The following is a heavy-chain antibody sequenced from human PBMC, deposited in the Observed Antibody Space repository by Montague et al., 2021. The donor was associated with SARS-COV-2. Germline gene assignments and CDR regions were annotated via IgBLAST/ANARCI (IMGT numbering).Heavy chain of an antibody. Sequence: SVKVSCKASGFTFTSSAMQWVRQARGHRLEWIGWIVVGSGNTNYAQKFQERVTITRDMSTSTAYMDPVDTATYYCARRPGWGGDTYDTWGQGTTVTVSA. CDR3: WGGDTYDT. J-gene: IGHJ3*02. CDR1: GFTFTSSA. CDR2: IVVGSGNT. V-gene: IGHV1-58*02. D-gene: IGHD5-18*01.